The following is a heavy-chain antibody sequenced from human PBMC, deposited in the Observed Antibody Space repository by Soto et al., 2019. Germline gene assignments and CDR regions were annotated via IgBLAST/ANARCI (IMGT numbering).Heavy chain of an antibody. CDR3: ARDPYSGSYFGWFDP. J-gene: IGHJ5*02. D-gene: IGHD1-26*01. CDR1: GYPFSSYG. Sequence: GASVKVSCKAAGYPFSSYGIAWVRQAPGQGLEWMGWISAYNGKTKYAQNLQDRVTMTTDTSTSTAYMELRSLTSDGTAVYFCARDPYSGSYFGWFDPWGQGTLVTVSS. CDR2: ISAYNGKT. V-gene: IGHV1-18*04.